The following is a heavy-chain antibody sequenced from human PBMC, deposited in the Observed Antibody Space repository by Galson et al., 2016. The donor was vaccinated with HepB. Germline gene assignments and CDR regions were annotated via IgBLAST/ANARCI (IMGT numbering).Heavy chain of an antibody. CDR3: ARARGPNY. V-gene: IGHV3-7*01. CDR1: GLTVNSWW. Sequence: SLRLSCAASGLTVNSWWMTWVRQAPGKGLEWVANINPDGSEKNHVDSVKGRFAISSDNAKNSLFLQMNSLRAEDTAVYYWARARGPNYWGQGTLVTVSS. CDR2: INPDGSEK. J-gene: IGHJ4*02.